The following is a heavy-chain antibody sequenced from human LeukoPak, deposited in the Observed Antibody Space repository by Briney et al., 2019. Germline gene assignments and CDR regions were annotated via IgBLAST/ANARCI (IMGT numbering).Heavy chain of an antibody. CDR3: ARDDAPDGGFLDY. J-gene: IGHJ4*02. CDR2: VDGGGST. Sequence: GGSLRLSCAASGFTFSSYSMNWVRQAPGKGLEWVSRVDGGGSTSYADSVRGRFSISRDSSKSTLYLQMGSLRGEDTAVYYCARDDAPDGGFLDYWGQGTLVTVSS. V-gene: IGHV3-23*01. D-gene: IGHD2/OR15-2a*01. CDR1: GFTFSSYS.